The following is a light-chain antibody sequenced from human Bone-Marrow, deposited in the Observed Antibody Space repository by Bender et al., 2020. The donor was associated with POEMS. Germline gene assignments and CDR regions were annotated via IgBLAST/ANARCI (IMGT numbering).Light chain of an antibody. Sequence: HSALAQPASVSGSPGQSITISCTGSNSDIGSYNLVSWYRQKSGRAPQLIIYGGTKRPSGASGRFSGSKSGSTASLTISGLQAEDEADYFCCSYVGGSTWVFGGGTKLTVL. J-gene: IGLJ3*02. CDR2: GGT. CDR1: NSDIGSYNL. CDR3: CSYVGGSTWV. V-gene: IGLV2-23*01.